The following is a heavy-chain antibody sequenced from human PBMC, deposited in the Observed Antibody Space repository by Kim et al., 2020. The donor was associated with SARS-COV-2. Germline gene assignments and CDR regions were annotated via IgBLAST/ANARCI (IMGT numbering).Heavy chain of an antibody. V-gene: IGHV7-4-1*02. Sequence: ASVKVSCKASGYTFTSYAMNWVRQAPGQGLEWMGWINTNTGNPTYAQGFTGRFVFSLDTSVSTAYLQISSLKAEDTAVYYCAGLTVREVEGFLEWPHYYYYGMDVWGQGTTVTVSS. CDR2: INTNTGNP. CDR3: AGLTVREVEGFLEWPHYYYYGMDV. CDR1: GYTFTSYA. J-gene: IGHJ6*02. D-gene: IGHD3-3*01.